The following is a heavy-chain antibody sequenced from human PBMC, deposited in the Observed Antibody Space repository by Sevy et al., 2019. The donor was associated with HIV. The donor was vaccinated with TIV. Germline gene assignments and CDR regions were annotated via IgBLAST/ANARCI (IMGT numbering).Heavy chain of an antibody. CDR3: AKDSRSCTTGSCSLYPXXXXXXP. CDR1: GFIFSSYG. J-gene: IGHJ5*02. CDR2: ISFDGSHE. V-gene: IGHV3-30*18. Sequence: GGSLRLSCVASGFIFSSYGMHWVRQAPGKGLEWVAVISFDGSHEFYADSVKGRFTISRDDSKNTLYLQMNSLNSEDTAVXXCAKDSRSCTTGSCSLYPXXXXXXPWGQXTRVTVSS. D-gene: IGHD2-15*01.